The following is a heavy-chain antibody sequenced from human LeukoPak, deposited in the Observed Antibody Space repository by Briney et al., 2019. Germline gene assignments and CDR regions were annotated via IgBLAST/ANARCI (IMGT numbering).Heavy chain of an antibody. Sequence: ASVKVSCKASGYTFTGCYMHWVRQAPGQGLEWMGRINPNSGGTNYAQKFQGRVTMTRDTSISTAYMELSRLRSDDTAVYYCAVLPLRGVIIVTDYWGQGTLVTVSS. CDR1: GYTFTGCY. V-gene: IGHV1-2*06. J-gene: IGHJ4*02. CDR3: AVLPLRGVIIVTDY. D-gene: IGHD3-10*01. CDR2: INPNSGGT.